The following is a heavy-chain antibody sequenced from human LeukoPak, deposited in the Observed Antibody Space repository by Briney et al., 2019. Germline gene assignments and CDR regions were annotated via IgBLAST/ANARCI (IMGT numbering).Heavy chain of an antibody. CDR1: GFTFSNYA. D-gene: IGHD5-24*01. CDR3: AKQFVDV. V-gene: IGHV3-23*01. J-gene: IGHJ5*02. CDR2: ISEFGNDP. Sequence: GGSLRLSCAASGFTFSNYAMNWVRRAPGKGLEWVSSISEFGNDPSYADFVKGRFTISRDDSRNTLYLQMNSLRAEDTAVYYCAKQFVDVWGQGTLVTVSS.